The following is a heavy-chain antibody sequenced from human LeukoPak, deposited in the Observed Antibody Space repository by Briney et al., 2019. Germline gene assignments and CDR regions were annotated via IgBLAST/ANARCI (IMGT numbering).Heavy chain of an antibody. J-gene: IGHJ3*02. Sequence: ASVKVSCKASGYTFITYGITWVRQAPGQGLEWMGWITPYNGNTKYAQKLQGRVTMITDTSTSTGYMELRSLRSDDTAVYYCARDGGDIVVVPAADDAFDIWGQGTMVTVSS. D-gene: IGHD2-2*01. CDR2: ITPYNGNT. V-gene: IGHV1-18*01. CDR3: ARDGGDIVVVPAADDAFDI. CDR1: GYTFITYG.